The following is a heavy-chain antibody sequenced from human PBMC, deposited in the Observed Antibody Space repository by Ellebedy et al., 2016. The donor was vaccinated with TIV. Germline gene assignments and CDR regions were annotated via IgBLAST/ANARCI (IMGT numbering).Heavy chain of an antibody. CDR2: IFSNDEK. CDR3: ALLNGGYYFDY. Sequence: SGPTLVKPTETLTLTCTVSGFSLSNARMGVSWIRQPPGKALEWLAPIFSNDEKAYSTSLRSRLTISKDTSKSQVVLTMSNMDPVDTDTYYCALLNGGYYFDYWGQGTLVTVSS. J-gene: IGHJ4*02. D-gene: IGHD3-16*01. V-gene: IGHV2-26*01. CDR1: GFSLSNARMG.